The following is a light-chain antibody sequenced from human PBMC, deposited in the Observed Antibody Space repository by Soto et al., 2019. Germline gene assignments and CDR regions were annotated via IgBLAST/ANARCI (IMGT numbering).Light chain of an antibody. CDR2: KVS. Sequence: EVVMTQSPLSLPITLGQATSISCRSSQSLRHSDGNTYLQWLQQRPCQSPRRLIYKVSDRDSGVPDRFSGSGSGTDFTLIISRVEAEDVGVYYCMQHTHWPHTFAQGTKLEIK. V-gene: IGKV2-30*02. J-gene: IGKJ2*01. CDR1: QSLRHSDGNTY. CDR3: MQHTHWPHT.